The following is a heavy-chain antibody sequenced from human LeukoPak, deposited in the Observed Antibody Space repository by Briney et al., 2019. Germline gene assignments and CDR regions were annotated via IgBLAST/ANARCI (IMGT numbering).Heavy chain of an antibody. CDR3: RKDTNGGKPQYYFDS. Sequence: GGALRLSGASSGFTFSSYAMSGVRQAPGKGLDWVSAISGSGGNTYYADSVKGRFTISRDNSKNTLYLQMNSLRAEDTAVYTCRKDTNGGKPQYYFDSWGQGSLVTVSS. CDR2: ISGSGGNT. CDR1: GFTFSSYA. V-gene: IGHV3-23*01. D-gene: IGHD4-23*01. J-gene: IGHJ4*02.